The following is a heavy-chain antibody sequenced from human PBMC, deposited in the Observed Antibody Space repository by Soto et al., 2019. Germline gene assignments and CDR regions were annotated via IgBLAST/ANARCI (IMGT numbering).Heavy chain of an antibody. CDR2: IIPILGIA. CDR3: ACRIAVGPEDFDY. D-gene: IGHD6-19*01. J-gene: IGHJ4*02. Sequence: GASVKVSCKASGGTFSSYTISWVRQAPGQGLEWMGRIIPILGIANYAQKFQGRVTITADKSTSTAYMELSSLRSEDTAVYYCACRIAVGPEDFDYWGQGTLVTVST. CDR1: GGTFSSYT. V-gene: IGHV1-69*02.